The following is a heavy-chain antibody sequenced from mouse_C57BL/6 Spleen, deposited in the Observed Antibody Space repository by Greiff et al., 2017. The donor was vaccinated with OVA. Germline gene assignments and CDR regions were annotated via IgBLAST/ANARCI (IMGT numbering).Heavy chain of an antibody. CDR3: AMGFDY. CDR1: GYTFTSYT. J-gene: IGHJ2*01. V-gene: IGHV1-4*01. Sequence: VQRVESGAELARPGASVKMSCKASGYTFTSYTMHWVKQRPGQGLEWIGYINPSSGYTKYNQKFKDKATLTADKSSSTAYMQLSSLTSEDSAVYYCAMGFDYWGQGTTLTVSS. CDR2: INPSSGYT.